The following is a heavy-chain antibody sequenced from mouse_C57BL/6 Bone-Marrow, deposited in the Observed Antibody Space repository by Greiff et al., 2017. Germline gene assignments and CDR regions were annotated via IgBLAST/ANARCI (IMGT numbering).Heavy chain of an antibody. CDR3: ASFARSYYFDY. CDR1: GFTFSSYA. Sequence: EVHLVESGGGLVKPGGSLKLSCAASGFTFSSYAMSWVRQTPEKRLEWVATISDGGSYTYYPDNVKGRFTISRDNAKNNLYLQMSHLKSEDTAMYYCASFARSYYFDYWGQGTTLTVSS. J-gene: IGHJ2*01. V-gene: IGHV5-4*01. CDR2: ISDGGSYT.